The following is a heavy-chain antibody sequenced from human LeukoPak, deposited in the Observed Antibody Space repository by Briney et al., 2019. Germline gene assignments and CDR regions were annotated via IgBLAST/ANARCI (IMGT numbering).Heavy chain of an antibody. J-gene: IGHJ4*02. D-gene: IGHD1-26*01. CDR3: ARDLWIVGATTGY. Sequence: GRSLRLSCTASGFTFDNYAMYWVRQAPGKGLEWVSGVSWNSGSIAYADSVKGRFTISRDDAKNSLYLQMNSLRAEDTAVYYCARDLWIVGATTGYWGQGTLVTVSS. CDR2: VSWNSGSI. V-gene: IGHV3-9*01. CDR1: GFTFDNYA.